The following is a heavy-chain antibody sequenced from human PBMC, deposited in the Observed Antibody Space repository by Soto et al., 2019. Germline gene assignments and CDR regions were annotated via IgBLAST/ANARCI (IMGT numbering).Heavy chain of an antibody. CDR1: GYTFTSYG. Sequence: ASVKVSCKASGYTFTSYGISWVRQAPGQGLEWMGWISAYNGNTNYAQKLQGRVTMTTDTSTSTAYMELRSLRSDDTAVYYCARTGYSSSWHYYYYGMDVWGQGTTVTVS. CDR2: ISAYNGNT. CDR3: ARTGYSSSWHYYYYGMDV. D-gene: IGHD6-13*01. V-gene: IGHV1-18*04. J-gene: IGHJ6*02.